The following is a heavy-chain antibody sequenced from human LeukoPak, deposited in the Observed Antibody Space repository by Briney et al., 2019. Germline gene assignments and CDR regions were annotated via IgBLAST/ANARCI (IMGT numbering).Heavy chain of an antibody. CDR2: IYYSGST. Sequence: SETLSLTCTVSGGSISSYYWSWIRQPPGKGLEWIGYIYYSGSTNYNPSLKSRVTISVDTSKNQFSLKLSSVTAADTAVYYCAREERWRSYRGLDYWGQGTLVTVSS. J-gene: IGHJ4*02. V-gene: IGHV4-59*01. D-gene: IGHD3-16*02. CDR1: GGSISSYY. CDR3: AREERWRSYRGLDY.